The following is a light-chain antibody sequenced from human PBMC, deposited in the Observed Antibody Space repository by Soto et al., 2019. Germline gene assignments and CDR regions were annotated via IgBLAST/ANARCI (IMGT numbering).Light chain of an antibody. CDR3: SSYSISTAYL. CDR2: EVN. V-gene: IGLV2-14*01. J-gene: IGLJ1*01. CDR1: SNDIGRYNY. Sequence: QSALTQPASVSGSPGQSITISCTGTSNDIGRYNYVSWYQQHPGRAPRLMIFEVNSRPAGVSNRFSGSKSGNTASLTISGLQPADEADYFCSSYSISTAYLFGTGTKGTVL.